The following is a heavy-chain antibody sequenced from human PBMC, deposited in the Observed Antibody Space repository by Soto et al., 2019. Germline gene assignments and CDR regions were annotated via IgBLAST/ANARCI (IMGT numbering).Heavy chain of an antibody. D-gene: IGHD4-4*01. J-gene: IGHJ4*02. CDR3: VRGFAYSFDY. V-gene: IGHV3-7*03. CDR1: GFTFSNYW. Sequence: PGGSLRLSCVASGFTFSNYWMSWVRQAPGKGLEWVANIKPEGSEKYYVDSVKGRFTFSRDNAENSVYLQMNSLTAEDTAVYYWVRGFAYSFDYWGQGTLVTVSS. CDR2: IKPEGSEK.